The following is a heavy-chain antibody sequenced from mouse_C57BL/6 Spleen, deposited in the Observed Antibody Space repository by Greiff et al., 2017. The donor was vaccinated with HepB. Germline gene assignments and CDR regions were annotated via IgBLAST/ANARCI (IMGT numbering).Heavy chain of an antibody. Sequence: EVQLVESGGGLVKPGGSLKLSCAASGFTFSSYAMSWVRQTPEKRLEWVATISDGGSYTYYPDNVKGRFTISRDNAKNNLYLQMSHLKSEDTAMYYCARDYDGYYAFDYWGQGTTLTVSS. J-gene: IGHJ2*01. CDR3: ARDYDGYYAFDY. CDR2: ISDGGSYT. D-gene: IGHD2-3*01. V-gene: IGHV5-4*01. CDR1: GFTFSSYA.